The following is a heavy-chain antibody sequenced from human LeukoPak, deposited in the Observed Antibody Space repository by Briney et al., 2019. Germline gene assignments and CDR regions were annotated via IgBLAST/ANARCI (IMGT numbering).Heavy chain of an antibody. CDR3: ARDKADSGSYRDDLYWFDP. D-gene: IGHD3-10*01. CDR2: IWFDGSNK. Sequence: GGSLRLSCAASGFTFSSYGMHWVRQAPGKGLEWVAVIWFDGSNKYYADSVKGRFTISRDNSKNTLYLQMNSLRAEDTAVYYCARDKADSGSYRDDLYWFDPWGQGTLVTVSS. V-gene: IGHV3-33*01. J-gene: IGHJ5*02. CDR1: GFTFSSYG.